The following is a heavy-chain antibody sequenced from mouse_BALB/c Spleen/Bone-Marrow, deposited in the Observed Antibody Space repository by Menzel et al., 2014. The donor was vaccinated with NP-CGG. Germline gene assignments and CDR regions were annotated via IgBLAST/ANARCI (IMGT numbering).Heavy chain of an antibody. Sequence: SGPELVKPGASVKMSCKASGYTFNTHVKTWMKQQPGQELEWIGYITTYNDGTKYNEKFKGKATLTSDKSSSTAYMELSSLNSFVFTFCYCARLAWYYSYSLCMDFWVRGTS. J-gene: IGHJ4*01. V-gene: IGHV1-14*01. CDR1: GYTFNTHV. CDR2: ITTYNDGT. D-gene: IGHD2-12*01. CDR3: ARLAWYYSYSLCMDF.